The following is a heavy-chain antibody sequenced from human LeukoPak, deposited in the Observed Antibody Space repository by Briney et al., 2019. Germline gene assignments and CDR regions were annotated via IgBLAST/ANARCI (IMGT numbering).Heavy chain of an antibody. Sequence: GGSLRLSCSASKFTFSTYAIHWVRQAPGKGLEYVSAISTNGIGTYYADSVKGRFTISRDNSKNTLYLQMNSLRAEDTAVYYCARDSVRGVIPYYYGMDVRGQGTTVTVSS. D-gene: IGHD3-10*01. V-gene: IGHV3-64*04. CDR2: ISTNGIGT. J-gene: IGHJ6*02. CDR1: KFTFSTYA. CDR3: ARDSVRGVIPYYYGMDV.